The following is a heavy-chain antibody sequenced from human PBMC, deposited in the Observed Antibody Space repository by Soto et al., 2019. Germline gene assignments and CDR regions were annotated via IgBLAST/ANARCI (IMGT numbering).Heavy chain of an antibody. V-gene: IGHV4-34*01. D-gene: IGHD3-22*01. CDR3: ARGTRFYYDSSGYYY. J-gene: IGHJ4*02. Sequence: PSETLSLTCAVYGGPFSGYYWSWIRQPPGKGLEWIGEINHSGSTNYNPSLKSRVTISVDTSKNQFSLKLSSVTAADTAVYYCARGTRFYYDSSGYYYWGQGTLVTVSS. CDR1: GGPFSGYY. CDR2: INHSGST.